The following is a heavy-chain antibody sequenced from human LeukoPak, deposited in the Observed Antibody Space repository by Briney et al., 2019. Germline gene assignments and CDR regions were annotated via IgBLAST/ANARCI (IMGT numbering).Heavy chain of an antibody. CDR3: ARDSSPWELLRHFDY. D-gene: IGHD1-26*01. V-gene: IGHV1-2*02. Sequence: ASVKVSCKASGYTXTSYGISWVRQAPGQGLEWMGWINPNSGGTNYAQKFRGRVTMTRDTSISTAYMELSRVRSDDTAVYYCARDSSPWELLRHFDYWGQGTLVTVSS. J-gene: IGHJ4*02. CDR2: INPNSGGT. CDR1: GYTXTSYG.